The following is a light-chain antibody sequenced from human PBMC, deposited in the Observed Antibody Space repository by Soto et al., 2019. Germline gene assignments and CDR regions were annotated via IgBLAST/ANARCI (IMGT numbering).Light chain of an antibody. J-gene: IGKJ4*01. V-gene: IGKV3-11*01. Sequence: EIVLTQSPATLSLSPGERATLSCRASQSVSSNLAWYQQKPGQAPRLLIFGASTRATGIPARFSGSGSGTDFTLTISSLQSEDFAVYYCQQRSNWPLTFGGGTKVDI. CDR1: QSVSSN. CDR3: QQRSNWPLT. CDR2: GAS.